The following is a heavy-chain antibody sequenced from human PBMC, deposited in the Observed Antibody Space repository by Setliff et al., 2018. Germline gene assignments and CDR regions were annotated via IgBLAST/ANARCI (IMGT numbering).Heavy chain of an antibody. Sequence: RLSCAASGFIFRSYWMHWVRQIPGKGLVWVSRINGDGSSRSYGDSVRGRFTISRDDGKNTLYLQMNSLRVEDTAIYYCARDRTPRNQFETNGFDIWGQGTMVTVSS. CDR3: ARDRTPRNQFETNGFDI. V-gene: IGHV3-74*01. J-gene: IGHJ3*02. CDR2: INGDGSSR. D-gene: IGHD2-8*01. CDR1: GFIFRSYW.